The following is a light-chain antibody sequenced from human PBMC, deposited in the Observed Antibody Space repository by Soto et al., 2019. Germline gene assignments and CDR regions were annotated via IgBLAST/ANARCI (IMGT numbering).Light chain of an antibody. Sequence: SYELTQPPSVSVAPGQTARITCGGNNIGSNSVHWYRQKPGQPPVQVVYDDTDRPSGIPERFSGSNSGNTATLTISGVAGGDEADYYCHLWDIRSDHVVFGGGTKLTVL. V-gene: IGLV3-21*02. J-gene: IGLJ2*01. CDR3: HLWDIRSDHVV. CDR1: NIGSNS. CDR2: DDT.